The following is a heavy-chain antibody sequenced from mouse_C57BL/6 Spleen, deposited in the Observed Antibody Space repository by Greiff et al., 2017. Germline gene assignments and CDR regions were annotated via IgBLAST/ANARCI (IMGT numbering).Heavy chain of an antibody. CDR2: IDPANGNT. Sequence: EVQLLQSVAELVRPGASVKLSCTASGFNIKNSYMHWVKQRPEQGLEWIGRIDPANGNTKNAPKFQGKATITADTSSNTAYLHLSSLTSEYTAIYYCARGYYYGYCVEWYFDVWGTGTTVTVSS. D-gene: IGHD2-2*01. J-gene: IGHJ1*03. CDR1: GFNIKNSY. V-gene: IGHV14-3*01. CDR3: ARGYYYGYCVEWYFDV.